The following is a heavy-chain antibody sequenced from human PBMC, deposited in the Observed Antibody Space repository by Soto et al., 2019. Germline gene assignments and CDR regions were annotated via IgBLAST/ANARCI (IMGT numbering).Heavy chain of an antibody. D-gene: IGHD2-15*01. J-gene: IGHJ3*02. CDR3: ARDRKRYSSGGSCHNDAFDI. V-gene: IGHV4-4*02. CDR2: IYHSGST. Sequence: QVQLQESGPGLVKPSGTLSLTCAVSGGSISSSNWWSWVRQPPGKGLEWIGEIYHSGSTNYNPSLKRRVPISVDKSQYQLPLQLSSVPAADTAVYYCARDRKRYSSGGSCHNDAFDIWGQGTMVTVSS. CDR1: GGSISSSNW.